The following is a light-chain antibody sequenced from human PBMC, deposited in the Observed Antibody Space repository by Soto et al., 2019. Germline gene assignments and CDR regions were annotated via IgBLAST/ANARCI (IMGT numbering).Light chain of an antibody. V-gene: IGLV2-11*01. J-gene: IGLJ2*01. Sequence: QSALTQPRSVSGSPGQSVTISCTGTSSDVGGYNYVSWYQQNPGKAPKLMIYDVSKRPSGVSDRFSGSKSANTASLIISWLQAEDEADYYCCSYAGNTLVVFGGGTKLTVL. CDR2: DVS. CDR3: CSYAGNTLVV. CDR1: SSDVGGYNY.